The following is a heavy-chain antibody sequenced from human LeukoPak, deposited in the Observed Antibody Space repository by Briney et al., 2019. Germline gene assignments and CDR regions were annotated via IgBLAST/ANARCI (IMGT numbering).Heavy chain of an antibody. CDR2: TYYRSKWYN. V-gene: IGHV6-1*01. CDR3: ARSGGHDAFDI. CDR1: GDSVSSYSAA. J-gene: IGHJ3*02. D-gene: IGHD4-23*01. Sequence: QTLSLTCALSGDSVSSYSAAWSGIRQSPSRGLEWLGRTYYRSKWYNDYAVSVKSRITIDPDTSKNQFSLQLTSVTPEDTAVYYCARSGGHDAFDIWGEGTVDTVSS.